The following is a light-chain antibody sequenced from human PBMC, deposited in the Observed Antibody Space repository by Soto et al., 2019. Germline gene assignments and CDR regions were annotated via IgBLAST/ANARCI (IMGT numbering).Light chain of an antibody. Sequence: QPVLTQPRSVSGSPRQSVTISCAGASSDVGAYDYVSWYQQHPGKAPKLMIYDVSERPSGVPDRFSGSKSGSTASLTISGLQAEDEAEYYCCSYAGNYTLVFGGGTKLTVL. CDR3: CSYAGNYTLV. CDR1: SSDVGAYDY. V-gene: IGLV2-11*01. CDR2: DVS. J-gene: IGLJ2*01.